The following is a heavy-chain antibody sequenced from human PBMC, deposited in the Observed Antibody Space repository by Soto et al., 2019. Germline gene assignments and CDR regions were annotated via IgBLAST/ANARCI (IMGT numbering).Heavy chain of an antibody. CDR3: ARGEQLVHFDS. D-gene: IGHD6-6*01. Sequence: QVQLVQSGAEVMKPGASVKVSCKASGYIFPDYYVHWVRQAPGEGLEWMGRINPNGGGTNYAQKFEGWVTMTTDTSISTAYMELSRLNFDDTAVYYCARGEQLVHFDSWGQGTLVTVSS. V-gene: IGHV1-2*04. J-gene: IGHJ4*01. CDR1: GYIFPDYY. CDR2: INPNGGGT.